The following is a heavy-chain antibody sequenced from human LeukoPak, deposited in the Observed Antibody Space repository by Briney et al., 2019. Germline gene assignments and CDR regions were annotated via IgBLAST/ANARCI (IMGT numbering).Heavy chain of an antibody. J-gene: IGHJ4*02. CDR2: MNPNSGNT. Sequence: ASVKVSCKASGYTLTSYDINWVRQATGQGLEWMGWMNPNSGNTGYAQKFQGRVTMTRNTSISTAYMELSSLRSEDTAVYYCARARLPYYDFWSGYNHYDYWGQGTLVTVSS. V-gene: IGHV1-8*01. CDR1: GYTLTSYD. CDR3: ARARLPYYDFWSGYNHYDY. D-gene: IGHD3-3*01.